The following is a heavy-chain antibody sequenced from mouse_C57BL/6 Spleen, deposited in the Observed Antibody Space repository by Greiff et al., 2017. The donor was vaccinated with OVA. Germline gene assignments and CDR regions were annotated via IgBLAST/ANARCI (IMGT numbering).Heavy chain of an antibody. J-gene: IGHJ4*01. CDR3: ARCLPPRGYAMDY. Sequence: VQLQQSGPELVKPGASVKMSCTASGYTFTDYNMHWVKQSHGKRLEWIGYINPNNGGTSYNQKFKGKATLTVNTSSSTAYMELRSLTSEDSAVYYCARCLPPRGYAMDYWGQGTSVTVSS. CDR2: INPNNGGT. V-gene: IGHV1-22*01. CDR1: GYTFTDYN.